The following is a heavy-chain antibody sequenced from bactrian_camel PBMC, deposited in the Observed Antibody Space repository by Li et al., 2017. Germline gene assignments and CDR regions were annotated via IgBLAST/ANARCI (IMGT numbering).Heavy chain of an antibody. CDR1: GYTGCTYE. D-gene: IGHD5*01. V-gene: IGHV3S55*01. CDR2: VDLTDRP. J-gene: IGHJ4*01. CDR3: ATLPPGLWVGYGFFYRRPRDGDY. Sequence: HVQLVESGGGSVQAGGSLTPSCALTGYTGCTYEWKWSRQAPGKERRAVAYVDLTDRPTYSAFVKGRFTISRDNTKNTLYLQMNSLKTEDTAVYYCATLPPGLWVGYGFFYRRPRDGDYWGQGTQVTVS.